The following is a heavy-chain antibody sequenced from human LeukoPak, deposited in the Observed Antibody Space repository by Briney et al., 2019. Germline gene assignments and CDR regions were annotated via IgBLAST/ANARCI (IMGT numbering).Heavy chain of an antibody. CDR2: IYYSGST. CDR3: ASCSGGSCYPYYYYMDV. D-gene: IGHD2-15*01. Sequence: SETLSLTCAVYGGSFSGYYWSWIRQPPGKGLEWIGYIYYSGSTNYNPSLKSRVTISVDTSKNQFSLKLSSVTAADTAVYYCASCSGGSCYPYYYYMDVWGKGTTVTVSS. CDR1: GGSFSGYY. J-gene: IGHJ6*03. V-gene: IGHV4-59*01.